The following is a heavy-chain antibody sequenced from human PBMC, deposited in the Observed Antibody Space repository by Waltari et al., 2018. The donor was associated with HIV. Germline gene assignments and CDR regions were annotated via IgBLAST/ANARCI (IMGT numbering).Heavy chain of an antibody. CDR1: GLPASSNY. V-gene: IGHV3-53*01. J-gene: IGHJ6*02. Sequence: EVQLVESGGGSIEPGGSLSLSCAASGLPASSNYMSWVRQAPGKGLELVSVIYSGGSRYYADSVKGRFTISRDNSKNTLSLHMNSLGPEDTAVYYCARDPRSSGYYGMDVWGQGTTVTVSS. D-gene: IGHD1-26*01. CDR3: ARDPRSSGYYGMDV. CDR2: IYSGGSR.